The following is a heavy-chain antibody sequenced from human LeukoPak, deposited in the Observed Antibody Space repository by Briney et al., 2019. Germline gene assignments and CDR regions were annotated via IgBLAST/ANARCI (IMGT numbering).Heavy chain of an antibody. V-gene: IGHV1-3*01. D-gene: IGHD3-22*01. CDR3: ARDPGTMIVVVSLGGAFDI. J-gene: IGHJ3*02. CDR1: GYTFTSYV. CDR2: INAGNGNT. Sequence: ASVKVSCKASGYTFTSYVLHWVRQAPGQRLEWMGWINAGNGNTKYSQEFQGRVTITKDTSASTVYMELRSLRSDDTAVYYCARDPGTMIVVVSLGGAFDIWGQGTIVTVSS.